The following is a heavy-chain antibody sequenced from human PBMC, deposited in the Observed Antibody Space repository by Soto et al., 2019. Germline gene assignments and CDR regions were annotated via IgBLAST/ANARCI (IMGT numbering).Heavy chain of an antibody. CDR2: ISYDGSNK. Sequence: PGGSLRLSCAASGFTFSSYGMHWVRQAPGKGLEWVAVISYDGSNKYYADSVKGRFTISRDNSKNTLYLQMNSLRAEDTAVYYCAKDGEPAPMVRGVTPPIDYWGQGTLVTVPQ. V-gene: IGHV3-30*18. D-gene: IGHD3-10*01. CDR3: AKDGEPAPMVRGVTPPIDY. J-gene: IGHJ4*02. CDR1: GFTFSSYG.